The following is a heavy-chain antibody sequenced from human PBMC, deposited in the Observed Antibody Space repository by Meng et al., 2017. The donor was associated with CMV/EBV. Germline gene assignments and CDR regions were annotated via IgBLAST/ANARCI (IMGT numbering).Heavy chain of an antibody. CDR1: GFTFSSYA. V-gene: IGHV3-64*02. D-gene: IGHD6-13*01. CDR3: ASGLYSSPAYYYYGMDV. Sequence: ESLKISCAASGFTFSSYAMHWVRQAPGKGLEYVSAISSNGGSTYYADSVKGRFTISRDNSKNTLYLQMGSLRAEGMAVYYCASGLYSSPAYYYYGMDVWGQGTTVTVSS. CDR2: ISSNGGST. J-gene: IGHJ6*02.